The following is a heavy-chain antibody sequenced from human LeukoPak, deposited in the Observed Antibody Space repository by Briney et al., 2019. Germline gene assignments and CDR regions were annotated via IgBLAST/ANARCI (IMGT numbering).Heavy chain of an antibody. D-gene: IGHD2-2*01. J-gene: IGHJ4*02. CDR1: GGTFSSYA. CDR3: ASQVGEVPAGFDY. Sequence: EASVKVSCKASGGTFSSYAISWVRQAPGQGLEWMGGIIPIFGTANYAQKFQGRVTITADKSTSTAYMELNSLRAEDTAVYYCASQVGEVPAGFDYWGQGTLVTVSS. V-gene: IGHV1-69*06. CDR2: IIPIFGTA.